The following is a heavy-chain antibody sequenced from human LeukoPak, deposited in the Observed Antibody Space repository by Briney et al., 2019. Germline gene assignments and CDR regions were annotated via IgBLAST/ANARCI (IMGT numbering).Heavy chain of an antibody. CDR3: ARGASIQLWSSFDY. D-gene: IGHD5-18*01. J-gene: IGHJ4*02. V-gene: IGHV3-30-3*01. Sequence: PGGSLRLSCAASGFTFSSYAMHWVRQAPGKGLEWVAVISYDGSNKYYADSVKGRFTISRDNSKNTLYLQMNSLRAEDTAVYYCARGASIQLWSSFDYWGQGTLVTVSS. CDR2: ISYDGSNK. CDR1: GFTFSSYA.